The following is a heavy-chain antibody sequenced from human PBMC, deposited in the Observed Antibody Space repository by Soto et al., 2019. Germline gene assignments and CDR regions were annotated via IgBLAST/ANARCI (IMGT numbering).Heavy chain of an antibody. V-gene: IGHV3-66*01. Sequence: EVQLVESGGGLVQPGGSLRLSCAASGFTVSSNYMSWVRQAPGKGLQWISVIYSVGTTYYADSVKGRFTISRDNSKNTLYLQMNSLRAEDTAVYYCVSRRDSSGWWFDYWGQGTLVTVSS. CDR1: GFTVSSNY. CDR2: IYSVGTT. D-gene: IGHD6-19*01. CDR3: VSRRDSSGWWFDY. J-gene: IGHJ4*02.